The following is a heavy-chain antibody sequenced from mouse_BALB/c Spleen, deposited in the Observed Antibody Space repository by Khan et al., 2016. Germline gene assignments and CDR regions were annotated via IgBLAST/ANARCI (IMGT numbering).Heavy chain of an antibody. CDR3: ASMITGVAY. V-gene: IGHV14-3*02. Sequence: VQLKQSGAELVKPGASVKLSCTASGFNIKDTYMHWVKQRPEQGLEWIGRIDPANGNTKYDPKFQGKAPITADTSSNPAYLPLSSLTSEATAVYYWASMITGVAYWGQGTMVTVA. J-gene: IGHJ3*01. CDR1: GFNIKDTY. D-gene: IGHD2-4*01. CDR2: IDPANGNT.